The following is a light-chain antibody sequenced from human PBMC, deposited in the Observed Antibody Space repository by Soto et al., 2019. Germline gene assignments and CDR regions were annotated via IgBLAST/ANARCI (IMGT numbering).Light chain of an antibody. CDR1: QSVNNNF. CDR2: DAS. CDR3: QQYVTSPLT. Sequence: EIVLTQSPGTLSLSPGERATLSCRASQSVNNNFLAWYQQKPGQAPRLLIYDASSRATGIPDRFRGSGSGTDFTLTISRVEPEDFAVYSCQQYVTSPLTFGGGTKVEIK. J-gene: IGKJ4*01. V-gene: IGKV3-20*01.